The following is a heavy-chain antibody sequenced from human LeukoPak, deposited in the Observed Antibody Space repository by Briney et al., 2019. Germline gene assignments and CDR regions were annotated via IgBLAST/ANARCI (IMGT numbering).Heavy chain of an antibody. CDR1: GGTFSSYA. CDR2: TIPIFGTA. D-gene: IGHD5-18*01. CDR3: ARDRYSYGHSGSNWFDP. Sequence: SVKVSCKASGGTFSSYAISRVRQAPGQGLEWMGGTIPIFGTANYAQKFQGRVTITADESTSTAYMELSSLRSEDTAVYYCARDRYSYGHSGSNWFDPWGQGTLVTVSS. V-gene: IGHV1-69*13. J-gene: IGHJ5*02.